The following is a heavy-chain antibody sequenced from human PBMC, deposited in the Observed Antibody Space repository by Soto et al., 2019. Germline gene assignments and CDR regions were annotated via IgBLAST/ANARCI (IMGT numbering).Heavy chain of an antibody. CDR3: ASPLEPFRIRYYYYGMDV. V-gene: IGHV4-39*01. J-gene: IGHJ6*02. CDR1: GGSISSSSYY. CDR2: IYYSGST. D-gene: IGHD3-10*01. Sequence: PSETVALTCTVSGGSISSSSYYWGWIRQPPGKGLEWIGSIYYSGSTYYNPSLKSRVTISVDTSKNQFSLKLSSVTAADTAVYYCASPLEPFRIRYYYYGMDVWGQGTTVT.